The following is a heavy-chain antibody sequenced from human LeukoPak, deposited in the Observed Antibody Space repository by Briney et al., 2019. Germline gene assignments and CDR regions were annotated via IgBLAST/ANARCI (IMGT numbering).Heavy chain of an antibody. D-gene: IGHD3-22*01. CDR2: IYYSGST. CDR3: ARHARYYDSSGYYLPFDY. J-gene: IGHJ4*02. CDR1: GGSISSYY. Sequence: SETLSLTCTVSGGSISSYYWSWIRQPPGKGLEWIGYIYYSGSTNYNPSLKSRVTISVDTSKNQFSLKLSSVTAADTAVYYCARHARYYDSSGYYLPFDYWGQGTLVTVSS. V-gene: IGHV4-59*08.